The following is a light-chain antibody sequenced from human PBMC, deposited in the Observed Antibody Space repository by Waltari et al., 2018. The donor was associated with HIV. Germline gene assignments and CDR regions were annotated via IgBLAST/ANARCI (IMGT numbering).Light chain of an antibody. Sequence: DIVMTQSPDSLTVFLGERAIINCKSSQSVLYSSNNKNYLAWYQQKAGQPPKLLIYWASTRESGVPDRFSASGSGTDFSLTISSLQAEDVAVYYCQQYYSTPYTFGQGTKLEIK. CDR2: WAS. V-gene: IGKV4-1*01. CDR3: QQYYSTPYT. CDR1: QSVLYSSNNKNY. J-gene: IGKJ2*01.